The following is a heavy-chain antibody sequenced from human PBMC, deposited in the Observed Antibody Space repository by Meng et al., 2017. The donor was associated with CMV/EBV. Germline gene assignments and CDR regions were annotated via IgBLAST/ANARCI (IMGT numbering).Heavy chain of an antibody. CDR3: ARMVGATGFDY. Sequence: SGTTLVKPTQTITLTCTFSGFSLSTSAMRVSWIRQPPGKALEWLARIDWDDGKFYSTSRKTRRTIYKDTSKNQVVLTRTNIGPVDTATSYCARMVGATGFDYWGQGTLVTVSS. J-gene: IGHJ4*02. CDR1: GFSLSTSAMR. CDR2: IDWDDGK. D-gene: IGHD1-26*01. V-gene: IGHV2-70D*14.